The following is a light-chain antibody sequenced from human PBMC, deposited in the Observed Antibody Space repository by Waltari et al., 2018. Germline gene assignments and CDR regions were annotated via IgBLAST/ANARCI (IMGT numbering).Light chain of an antibody. CDR2: KVS. CDR1: QSLVHSDGNTY. Sequence: DVVMTQSPLSLPVTLGQPASISCRSSQSLVHSDGNTYLSWFQQRPGQSPRRLIYKVSNRDSGVPDRFSCSGSGTDFTLKISRVEAEDIAIYYCMQGIHWPRSFGQGTKVEIE. CDR3: MQGIHWPRS. J-gene: IGKJ1*01. V-gene: IGKV2-30*02.